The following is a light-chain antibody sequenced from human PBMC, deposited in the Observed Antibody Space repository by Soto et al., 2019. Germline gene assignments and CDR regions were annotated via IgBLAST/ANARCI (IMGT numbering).Light chain of an antibody. CDR1: SSDVGAYPY. V-gene: IGLV2-14*03. J-gene: IGLJ2*01. CDR2: DVN. CDR3: SSYTTSTTEV. Sequence: QSALTQPASVSGSPGQSIAISCTGTSSDVGAYPYVSWYQQYPGKAPKLIFFDVNIRPSGVSNRFSGSKSGNTASLTISGLQAEDEADYYCSSYTTSTTEVFGGGTQLTVL.